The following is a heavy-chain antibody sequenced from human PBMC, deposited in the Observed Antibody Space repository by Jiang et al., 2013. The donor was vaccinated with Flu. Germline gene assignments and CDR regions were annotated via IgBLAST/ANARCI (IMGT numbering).Heavy chain of an antibody. CDR2: IYYSGTT. D-gene: IGHD3-3*01. CDR3: ARSSAYYTGGFY. Sequence: TCTVSGGSISDSSYYWGWVRQPPRKGLEWVGSIYYSGTTYYNPSLKSRVTISIDTSKNQFSLMLSSVTAADTAEYYCARSSAYYTGGFYWGQGTLVTVSS. CDR1: GGSISDSSYY. V-gene: IGHV4-39*07. J-gene: IGHJ4*02.